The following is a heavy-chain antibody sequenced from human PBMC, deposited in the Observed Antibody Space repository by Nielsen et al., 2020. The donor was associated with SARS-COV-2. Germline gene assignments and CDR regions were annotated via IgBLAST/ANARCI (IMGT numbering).Heavy chain of an antibody. V-gene: IGHV1-2*04. J-gene: IGHJ6*02. Sequence: ASVKVSCKASGYTFTGYYMHWVRQAPGQGLEWMGRINPNSGGTNYAQKFQGWVTMTRDTSISTAYMELSRLRSDDTAVYYWSRENYGGKSGHYYYGIDVLGQGTTVTVSS. D-gene: IGHD4-23*01. CDR3: SRENYGGKSGHYYYGIDV. CDR2: INPNSGGT. CDR1: GYTFTGYY.